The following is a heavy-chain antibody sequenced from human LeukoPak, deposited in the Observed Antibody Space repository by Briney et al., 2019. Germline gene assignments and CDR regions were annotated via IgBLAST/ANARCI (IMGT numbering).Heavy chain of an antibody. CDR3: ARDHGYYGSGSPDY. CDR2: INHSGST. J-gene: IGHJ4*02. D-gene: IGHD3-10*01. CDR1: GGSFSGYY. V-gene: IGHV4-34*01. Sequence: SETLSLTCAVYGGSFSGYYWSWIRQPPGKGLEWIGEINHSGSTNYNPSLKSRVTISVDTSKNQFSLKLSSVTAADTAVYYCARDHGYYGSGSPDYWGQGTLVTVSS.